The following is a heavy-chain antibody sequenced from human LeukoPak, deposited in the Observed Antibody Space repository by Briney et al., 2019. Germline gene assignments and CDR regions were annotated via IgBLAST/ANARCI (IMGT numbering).Heavy chain of an antibody. CDR1: GFTFSSYA. Sequence: PGGSLRLSCAASGFTFSSYAMSWVRQAPGKGLEWVSAISGSGGSTYYADSVKGRFTISRDNSKNTLYLQMNSLRAEDTAVYYCAKPTSNAGYSSSWSESFDYWGQGTLVTVSS. V-gene: IGHV3-23*01. CDR2: ISGSGGST. CDR3: AKPTSNAGYSSSWSESFDY. D-gene: IGHD6-13*01. J-gene: IGHJ4*02.